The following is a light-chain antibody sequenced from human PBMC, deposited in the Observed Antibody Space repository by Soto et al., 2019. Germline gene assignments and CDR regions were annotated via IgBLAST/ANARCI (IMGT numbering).Light chain of an antibody. V-gene: IGKV3-20*01. Sequence: VLTQSPGTLSLSPGETATLSCRASQSVARDLSWYQQKPGQAPRLLISRAFIGATGIPDRFSGSGSGTDFTLTINRLEPEDSAVYYCQQHTISMYTFGQGTKLEIK. J-gene: IGKJ2*01. CDR3: QQHTISMYT. CDR1: QSVARD. CDR2: RAF.